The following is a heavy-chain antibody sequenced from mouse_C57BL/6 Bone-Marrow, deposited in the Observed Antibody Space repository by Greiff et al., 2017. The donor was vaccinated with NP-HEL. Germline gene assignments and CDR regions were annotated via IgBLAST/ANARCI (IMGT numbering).Heavy chain of an antibody. V-gene: IGHV1-64*01. CDR1: GYTFTSYW. Sequence: QVQLQQPGAELVKPGASVKLSCKASGYTFTSYWMHWVKQRPGQGLEWIGMIHPNSGSTNYTEKFKSKATLTVDKSSSTAYMQLSSLTSEDSAVYYCARVITTVVDAYAMDYWGQGTSVTVSS. J-gene: IGHJ4*01. D-gene: IGHD1-1*01. CDR2: IHPNSGST. CDR3: ARVITTVVDAYAMDY.